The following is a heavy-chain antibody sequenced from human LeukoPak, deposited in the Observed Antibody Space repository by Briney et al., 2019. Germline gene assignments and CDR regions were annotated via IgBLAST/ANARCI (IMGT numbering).Heavy chain of an antibody. CDR2: ISSSGSTI. J-gene: IGHJ3*01. V-gene: IGHV3-48*03. Sequence: QPGGSLRLSCAASGFTFSSYEMSWVRQAPGKGLEWVSFISSSGSTIYYADSVKGRFTISRDNAKNSLYLHMNSLRPEDTAVYYCARGRSITILRGVAISDGFDLWGQGTKVTVS. CDR3: ARGRSITILRGVAISDGFDL. D-gene: IGHD3-10*01. CDR1: GFTFSSYE.